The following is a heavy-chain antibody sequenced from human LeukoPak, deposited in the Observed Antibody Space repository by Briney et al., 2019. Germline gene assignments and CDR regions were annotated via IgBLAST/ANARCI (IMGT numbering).Heavy chain of an antibody. D-gene: IGHD3-3*01. CDR1: GGTFSGYA. V-gene: IGHV1-69*05. J-gene: IGHJ6*03. Sequence: SVKVSCKASGGTFSGYAISWVRQAPGQGLEWMGGIIPIFGTANYAQKFQGRVTITTDESTSTAYMELSSLRSEDTAVYYCARSNLHPKMKYYDFWSGYNYYYYMDVWGKGTTVTVSS. CDR3: ARSNLHPKMKYYDFWSGYNYYYYMDV. CDR2: IIPIFGTA.